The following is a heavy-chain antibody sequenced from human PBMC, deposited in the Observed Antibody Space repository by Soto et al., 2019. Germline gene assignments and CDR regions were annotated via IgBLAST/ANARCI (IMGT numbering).Heavy chain of an antibody. J-gene: IGHJ4*02. CDR3: ARDRERDAWYEDY. CDR2: ISGSDGST. Sequence: GSLRLSCVASGFSFSSYAMSWVRQAPGEGLEWVSVISGSDGSTYYAGSVKGRFTISRDDSKNTLYLQMNSLRAEDTAVYYCARDRERDAWYEDYWGQGTLVTVSS. CDR1: GFSFSSYA. D-gene: IGHD6-13*01. V-gene: IGHV3-23*01.